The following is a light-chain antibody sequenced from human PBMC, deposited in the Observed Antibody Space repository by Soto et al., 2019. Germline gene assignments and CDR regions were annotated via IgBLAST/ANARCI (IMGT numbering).Light chain of an antibody. CDR2: TAS. CDR3: QQYNDWPPWT. Sequence: ETVMTQTPATLSLSPGERATLSCRASQSISDNLAWYQQKPGQAPRLIIYTASIRATGIPARFSGSGSGTEFTLTISSLQSEDSAIHYCQQYNDWPPWTFGQGTKVEIK. CDR1: QSISDN. V-gene: IGKV3-15*01. J-gene: IGKJ1*01.